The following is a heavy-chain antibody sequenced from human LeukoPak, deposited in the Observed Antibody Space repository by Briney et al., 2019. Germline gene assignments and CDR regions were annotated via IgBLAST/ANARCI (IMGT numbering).Heavy chain of an antibody. CDR1: GGSMNNYY. J-gene: IGHJ3*02. D-gene: IGHD7-27*01. V-gene: IGHV4-4*07. CDR3: ARDRAGDSFDI. CDR2: IYTSGNT. Sequence: PSETLSLTCTVSGGSMNNYYWTWIRQPAGKGLEWIGRIYTSGNTNYNPSLKSQVTISMDTSKNQFSLNLNSVTAADTAVYYCARDRAGDSFDIWGQGTMVTVSS.